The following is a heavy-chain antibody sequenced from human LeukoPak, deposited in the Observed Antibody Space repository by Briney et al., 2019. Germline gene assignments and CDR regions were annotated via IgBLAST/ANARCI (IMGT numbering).Heavy chain of an antibody. Sequence: PETLSLTCTVSGGSISSYYWSWIRQPPGKGLEWIGYIYYSGSTNYSPSLKSRVSISVDTSKNQFSLKLNSVTAADTAVYYCARDGYDILTGYKAGAFDLWGQGTMVTVSS. J-gene: IGHJ3*01. D-gene: IGHD3-9*01. CDR1: GGSISSYY. CDR3: ARDGYDILTGYKAGAFDL. V-gene: IGHV4-59*01. CDR2: IYYSGST.